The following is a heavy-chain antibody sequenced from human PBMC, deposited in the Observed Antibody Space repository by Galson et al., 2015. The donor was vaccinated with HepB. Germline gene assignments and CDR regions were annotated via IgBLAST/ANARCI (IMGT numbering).Heavy chain of an antibody. V-gene: IGHV1-69*13. CDR2: IIPIFGTA. CDR3: ARAYCSGGSCRLSYGMDV. J-gene: IGHJ6*02. Sequence: SVKVSCKASGGTFSSYAISWVRQAPGQGLEWMGGIIPIFGTANYAQKFQGRVTITADESTSTAYMELSSLRSEDTAVYYCARAYCSGGSCRLSYGMDVWGQGTTVTVSS. CDR1: GGTFSSYA. D-gene: IGHD2-15*01.